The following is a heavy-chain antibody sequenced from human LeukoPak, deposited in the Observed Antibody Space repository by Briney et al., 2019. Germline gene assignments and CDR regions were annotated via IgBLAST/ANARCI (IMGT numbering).Heavy chain of an antibody. Sequence: GGSLRLSCAASGFTFSSYGMSWVRQAPGKGLEWVSVIYSGGSTYYADSVKGRFTISRDNSKNTLYLQMNSLRAEDTAVYYCARATLPGIAAAGAGSWGQGTLVTVSS. CDR3: ARATLPGIAAAGAGS. CDR1: GFTFSSYG. J-gene: IGHJ4*02. V-gene: IGHV3-53*01. CDR2: IYSGGST. D-gene: IGHD6-13*01.